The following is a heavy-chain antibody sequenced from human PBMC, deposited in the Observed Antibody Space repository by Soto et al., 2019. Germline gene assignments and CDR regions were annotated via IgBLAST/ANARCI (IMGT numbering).Heavy chain of an antibody. CDR1: GGSISSGGYY. CDR2: IYYSGST. V-gene: IGHV4-31*03. CDR3: ARVRRATYYYDISGYQADAFDI. Sequence: QVQLQESGPGLVKPSQTLSLTCTVSGGSISSGGYYWSWIRQHPGKGLEWIGYIYYSGSTYYNATLKSRVTMSVDTSKNLFSLKLSSVTAADTAVYYCARVRRATYYYDISGYQADAFDIWGQGTMVTVSS. J-gene: IGHJ3*02. D-gene: IGHD3-22*01.